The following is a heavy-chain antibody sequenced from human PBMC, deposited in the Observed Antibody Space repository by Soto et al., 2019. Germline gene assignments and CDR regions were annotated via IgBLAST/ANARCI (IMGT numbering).Heavy chain of an antibody. CDR3: ARAIESHYFHH. V-gene: IGHV4-31*03. CDR1: GGSIGSAPYY. Sequence: SETLSLTCTVSGGSIGSAPYYWGWIRQQPDKGLEWIGYISYTGNTYSTPSLKSRVTISRDTSKNQFSLKLTSVTAADTAVYYCARAIESHYFHHWGQGTLVTVSS. CDR2: ISYTGNT. J-gene: IGHJ4*02. D-gene: IGHD1-26*01.